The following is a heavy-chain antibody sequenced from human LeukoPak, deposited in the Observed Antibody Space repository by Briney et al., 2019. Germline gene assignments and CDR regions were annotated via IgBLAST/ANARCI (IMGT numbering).Heavy chain of an antibody. CDR3: ARGSSPYNWYFDL. V-gene: IGHV1-18*01. CDR2: IGADSGDTHGDT. CDR1: GYRLRNHG. J-gene: IGHJ2*01. Sequence: EASVKVSXKASGYRLRNHGISWVRQAPGQGLEWMGWIGADSGDTHGDTHYAEKLQGRVTMTTDTSTDTAYMDLRSLTSDDTAVYYCARGSSPYNWYFDLWGRGTLVTVSS. D-gene: IGHD4-11*01.